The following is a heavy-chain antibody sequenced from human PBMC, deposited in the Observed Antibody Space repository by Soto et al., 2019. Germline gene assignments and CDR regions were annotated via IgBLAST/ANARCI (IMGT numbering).Heavy chain of an antibody. D-gene: IGHD1-1*01. CDR3: ARQLEPHTPYYYYMDV. V-gene: IGHV1-18*01. CDR2: ISAYNGNT. Sequence: QVQLVQSGAEVKKPGASVKVSCKASGYTFTSYGISWVRQAPGQGLEWMGWISAYNGNTNYAQKLQGRVTMTTDTPTSTAYMELRSLRSADTAVYYCARQLEPHTPYYYYMDVWGKGTTVTVSS. J-gene: IGHJ6*03. CDR1: GYTFTSYG.